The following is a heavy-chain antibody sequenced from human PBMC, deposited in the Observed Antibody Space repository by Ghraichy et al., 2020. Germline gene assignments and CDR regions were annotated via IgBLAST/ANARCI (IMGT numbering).Heavy chain of an antibody. CDR3: ATDETVGY. J-gene: IGHJ4*02. V-gene: IGHV3-7*03. CDR2: IEKDGSET. CDR1: GFSFTKNW. Sequence: GGSLRLSCVVSGFSFTKNWMTWVRQAPGKGLEWVANIEKDGSETHYVGSVKGRFTISRDNSKNSLYLEMDSLRIEDTAVYYCATDETVGYWGQGTMVTVSS. D-gene: IGHD1-14*01.